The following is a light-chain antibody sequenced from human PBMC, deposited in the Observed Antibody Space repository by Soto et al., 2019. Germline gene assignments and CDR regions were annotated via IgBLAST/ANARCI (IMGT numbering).Light chain of an antibody. J-gene: IGKJ5*01. Sequence: EIVMTHSPATLSVSPVERATLSCRASQSVSSNLAWYQQKPGQAPRLLIYGASTRATGIPARFSGSGSGTEFTLTIRSLQSEDIAVYYCQHYDNWPPITFGQGTRLEIK. CDR2: GAS. V-gene: IGKV3-15*01. CDR1: QSVSSN. CDR3: QHYDNWPPIT.